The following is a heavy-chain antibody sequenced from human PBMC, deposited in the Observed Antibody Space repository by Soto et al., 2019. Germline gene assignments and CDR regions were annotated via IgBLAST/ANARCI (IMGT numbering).Heavy chain of an antibody. CDR1: GYTFTSYG. J-gene: IGHJ4*02. Sequence: ASVKVSCKASGYTFTSYGISWVRQAPGQGLEWMGWISAYNGNTNYAQKLQGRVTMTTDTSTSTAYMELRSLRSEDTAVYYCARERTIFGVSGDWGQGTLVTVAS. V-gene: IGHV1-18*04. CDR2: ISAYNGNT. D-gene: IGHD3-3*01. CDR3: ARERTIFGVSGD.